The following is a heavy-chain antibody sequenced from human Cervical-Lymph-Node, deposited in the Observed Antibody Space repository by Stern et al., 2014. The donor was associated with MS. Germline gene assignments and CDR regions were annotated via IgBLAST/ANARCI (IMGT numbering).Heavy chain of an antibody. J-gene: IGHJ3*02. CDR2: ICSNVGTR. V-gene: IGHV3-9*01. D-gene: IGHD3-16*02. CDR1: GFTFDDYA. Sequence: EVQLVESGGGLVQPGRSLRLSCVASGFTFDDYAMHWVRQAPGQGLEWVSGICSNVGTRHSADSVKDRATISRDNAKNSLYLQMSSLRPEDTAFYYCAKTLGRSYHDPFDMWGQGTMVIVSS. CDR3: AKTLGRSYHDPFDM.